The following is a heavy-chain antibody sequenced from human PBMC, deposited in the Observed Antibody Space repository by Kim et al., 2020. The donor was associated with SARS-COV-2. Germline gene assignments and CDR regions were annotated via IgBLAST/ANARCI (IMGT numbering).Heavy chain of an antibody. CDR2: PSDGPT. Sequence: PSDGPTSYAQKFQGRVTMTRDTSTSTLYMEVSSQRSDDTAGYYCARSGMDVWGQGTTVTVSS. CDR3: ARSGMDV. J-gene: IGHJ6*02. V-gene: IGHV1-46*01.